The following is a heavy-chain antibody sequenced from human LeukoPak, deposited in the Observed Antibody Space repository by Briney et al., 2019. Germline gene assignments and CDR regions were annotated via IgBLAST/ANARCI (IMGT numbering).Heavy chain of an antibody. J-gene: IGHJ4*02. Sequence: GGSLRLSCAASGSTFNTYAMSWVRQAPGKGREWVSVISGDGGSTFYADSGKGRFTISRDNSKNTLYLQMNRLRAEDTAVYYCARSSYTAMAKYYFDYWGQGTKVTAAS. V-gene: IGHV3-23*01. CDR2: ISGDGGST. CDR1: GSTFNTYA. D-gene: IGHD5-18*01. CDR3: ARSSYTAMAKYYFDY.